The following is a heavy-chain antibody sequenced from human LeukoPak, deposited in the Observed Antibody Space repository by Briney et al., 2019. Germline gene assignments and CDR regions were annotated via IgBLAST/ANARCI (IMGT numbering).Heavy chain of an antibody. CDR3: ARDYYDILTGYSSFDY. J-gene: IGHJ4*02. CDR2: VSYDGSNK. V-gene: IGHV3-30*04. D-gene: IGHD3-9*01. Sequence: RGRSPRLSSAVSGLTFRGYAMLWVSQAPGKGLEWVAVVSYDGSNKYYADSVKGRFTISRDNSKNTPYLQMNSLRAEDTAVYYCARDYYDILTGYSSFDYWGQGTLVTVSS. CDR1: GLTFRGYA.